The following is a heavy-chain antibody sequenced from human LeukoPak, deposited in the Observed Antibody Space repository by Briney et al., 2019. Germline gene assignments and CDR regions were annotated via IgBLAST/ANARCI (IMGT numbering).Heavy chain of an antibody. V-gene: IGHV3-9*03. CDR3: VKDVSLGFCSGGSCSAHFDY. CDR1: GFTFDDYA. Sequence: GRSLRLSCAASGFTFDDYAMHWVRQAPGKGPEWVSGISWNSGSIVYVDSVKGRFTISRDNAKNSLYLQMDSLGPEDMALYYCVKDVSLGFCSGGSCSAHFDYWGQGTLVTVSS. J-gene: IGHJ4*02. D-gene: IGHD2-15*01. CDR2: ISWNSGSI.